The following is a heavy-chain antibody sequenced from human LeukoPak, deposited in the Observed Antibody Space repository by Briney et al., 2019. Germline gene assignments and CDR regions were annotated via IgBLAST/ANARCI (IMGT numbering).Heavy chain of an antibody. D-gene: IGHD6-13*01. CDR1: GGSISSSSYY. J-gene: IGHJ4*02. CDR2: IYYSGST. V-gene: IGHV4-39*01. Sequence: KPSETPSLTCTVSGGSISSSSYYWGWIRQPPGKGLEWIGSIYYSGSTYYNPSLKSRVTISVDTSKNQFSLKLSSVTAADTAVYYCARHGDRIAAAFDYWGQGTLVTVSS. CDR3: ARHGDRIAAAFDY.